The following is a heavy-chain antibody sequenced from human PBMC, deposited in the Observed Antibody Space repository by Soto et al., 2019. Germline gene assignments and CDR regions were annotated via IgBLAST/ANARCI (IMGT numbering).Heavy chain of an antibody. J-gene: IGHJ4*02. CDR1: GFTFDDYA. V-gene: IGHV3-9*01. Sequence: EVQLVESGGGLVQPGRSLRLSCAASGFTFDDYAMHWVRQAPGKGLEWVSGISWNSGSIGYADSVKGRFIISRDNAKNSLYLQMNSLRAEDTALYYCAKGPKTMFYCDYRGQGAPVTVSS. CDR3: AKGPKTMFYCDY. CDR2: ISWNSGSI. D-gene: IGHD1-1*01.